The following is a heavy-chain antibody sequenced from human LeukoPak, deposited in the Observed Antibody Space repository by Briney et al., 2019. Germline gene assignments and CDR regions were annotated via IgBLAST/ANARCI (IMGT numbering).Heavy chain of an antibody. V-gene: IGHV4-34*01. CDR1: GGSFSGYY. J-gene: IGHJ4*02. CDR3: ARHKDVVVVAATFLFDY. Sequence: SETLSLTCAVYGGSFSGYYWSWIRQPPGKGLEWIGEINHSGSTNYNPSLKSRVTISVDTSKNQFSLKLSSVTAADTAVYYCARHKDVVVVAATFLFDYWGQGTLVTVSS. CDR2: INHSGST. D-gene: IGHD2-15*01.